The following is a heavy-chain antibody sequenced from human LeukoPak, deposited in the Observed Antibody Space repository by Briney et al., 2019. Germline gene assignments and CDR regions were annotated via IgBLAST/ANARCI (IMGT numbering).Heavy chain of an antibody. CDR1: GFTFSNAW. CDR3: TSWVPVVGASQDY. J-gene: IGHJ4*02. Sequence: GGSLRLSCAASGFTFSNAWMSWVRQAPGKGLEWVGRIKSKTDGGTTDYAAPVKGRFTISRDDSKNTLYLQMNSLKTEDTAVYYCTSWVPVVGASQDYWGQGTLVTVSS. CDR2: IKSKTDGGTT. D-gene: IGHD1-26*01. V-gene: IGHV3-15*01.